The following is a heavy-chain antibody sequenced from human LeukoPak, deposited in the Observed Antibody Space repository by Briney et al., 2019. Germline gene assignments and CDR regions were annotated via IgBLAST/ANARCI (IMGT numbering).Heavy chain of an antibody. V-gene: IGHV3-74*01. CDR3: AKDYGDIVVVPAATFDY. D-gene: IGHD2-2*01. J-gene: IGHJ4*02. Sequence: GGSLRLSCAASGFTFSSYRMHWVRQAPGKGLVWVSRIKTDGSSTDYADSVKGRFTISRDNAKNTLYLQMNSLRAEDTAVYYCAKDYGDIVVVPAATFDYWGQETLVTVSS. CDR2: IKTDGSST. CDR1: GFTFSSYR.